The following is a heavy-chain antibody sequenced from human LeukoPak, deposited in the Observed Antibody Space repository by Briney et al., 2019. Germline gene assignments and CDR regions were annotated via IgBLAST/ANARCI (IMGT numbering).Heavy chain of an antibody. CDR2: IYDSGST. V-gene: IGHV4-59*12. D-gene: IGHD3-10*01. CDR3: ARKENVYYYFDY. Sequence: SETLSLTCTVSGGSISSYYWSWLRQPPGKGLEWIGYIYDSGSTNYNPSLKSRVTISVDTSKNQFSLKLSSVTAVDTAVYYCARKENVYYYFDYWGQGTLVTVSS. J-gene: IGHJ4*02. CDR1: GGSISSYY.